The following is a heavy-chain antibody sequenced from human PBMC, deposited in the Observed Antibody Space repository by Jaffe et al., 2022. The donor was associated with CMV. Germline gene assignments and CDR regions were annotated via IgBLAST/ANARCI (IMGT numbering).Heavy chain of an antibody. Sequence: QVQLVQSGAEVKKPGASVKVSCKASGYTFTSYAMHWVRQAPGQRLEWMGWINAGNGNTKYSQKFQGRVTITRDTSASTAYMELSSLRSEDTAVYYCAREMGRFGELNYYMDVWGKGTTVTVSS. CDR3: AREMGRFGELNYYMDV. J-gene: IGHJ6*03. CDR2: INAGNGNT. V-gene: IGHV1-3*01. D-gene: IGHD3-10*01. CDR1: GYTFTSYA.